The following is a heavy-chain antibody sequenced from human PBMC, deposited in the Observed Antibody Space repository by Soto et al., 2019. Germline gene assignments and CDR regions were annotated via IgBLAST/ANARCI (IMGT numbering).Heavy chain of an antibody. D-gene: IGHD2-2*01. Sequence: SQTLSLTCAISGDSVSSNSAAWNWIRQSPSRGLEWLGRTYYRSKWYNDYAVSVKSRITINPDTSKNQFSLQLNSVTPEDTAVYYCARDPGRIVVVPAASYYGLDVWAPGTPVTVSS. CDR2: TYYRSKWYN. CDR1: GDSVSSNSAA. CDR3: ARDPGRIVVVPAASYYGLDV. J-gene: IGHJ6*02. V-gene: IGHV6-1*01.